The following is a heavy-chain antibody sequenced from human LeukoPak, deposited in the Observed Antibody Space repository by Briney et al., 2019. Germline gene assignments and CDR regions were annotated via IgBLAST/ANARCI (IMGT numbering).Heavy chain of an antibody. D-gene: IGHD4-17*01. CDR3: AKTTTVTTPYYFDY. CDR2: IRSKAYGGTT. J-gene: IGHJ4*02. Sequence: GGSLRLSCTASGFTFGDYAMSWFRQAPGKGLEWVGFIRSKAYGGTTEYAASVKGRFTISRDDSKNTLYLQMNSLRAEDTAVYYCAKTTTVTTPYYFDYWGQGTLVTVSS. CDR1: GFTFGDYA. V-gene: IGHV3-49*03.